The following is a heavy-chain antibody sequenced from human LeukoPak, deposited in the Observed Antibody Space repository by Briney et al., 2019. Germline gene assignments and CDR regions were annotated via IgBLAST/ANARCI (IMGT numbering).Heavy chain of an antibody. CDR2: IKEDGSEK. D-gene: IGHD3-22*01. CDR1: GFTFSRYW. V-gene: IGHV3-7*01. CDR3: ARGDYYDTTGVYIDAFDV. Sequence: GGSLRLSCAASGFTFSRYWMSWVRQAPGKGLEWLANIKEDGSEKYCVDSVKGRFTISRDNIKKSLFLQMNSLRAEDTAVYYCARGDYYDTTGVYIDAFDVWGQGTMVTVSS. J-gene: IGHJ3*01.